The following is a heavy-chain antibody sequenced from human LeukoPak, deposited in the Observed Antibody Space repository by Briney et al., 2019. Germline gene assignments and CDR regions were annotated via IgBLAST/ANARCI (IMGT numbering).Heavy chain of an antibody. V-gene: IGHV4-4*07. CDR2: IYTSGSTINNPSLKNT. CDR3: ARDTALWTFDI. D-gene: IGHD2-21*02. Sequence: SETLSLTCTVSGGSFSSYYWSWIRQPAGKGLEWLGRIYTSGSTINNPSLKNTNYNPSLKSRLTMSVDRSKNQFSLKMTSVTAADTAMYYCARDTALWTFDIWGQGTMVTVSS. CDR1: GGSFSSYY. J-gene: IGHJ3*02.